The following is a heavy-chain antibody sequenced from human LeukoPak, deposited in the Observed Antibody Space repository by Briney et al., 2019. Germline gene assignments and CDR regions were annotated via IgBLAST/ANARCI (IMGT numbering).Heavy chain of an antibody. J-gene: IGHJ5*02. CDR2: IIPIFGTT. D-gene: IGHD3-10*01. CDR3: ARDLVRGVIMEDWFDP. Sequence: SVKVSCKASGGTFTSYAISWVRHAPGQGLEWMGGIIPIFGTTNYAQKFQGRVTITADESTSTAYMELSSLRSEDTAVYYCARDLVRGVIMEDWFDPWGQGTLVTVSS. CDR1: GGTFTSYA. V-gene: IGHV1-69*01.